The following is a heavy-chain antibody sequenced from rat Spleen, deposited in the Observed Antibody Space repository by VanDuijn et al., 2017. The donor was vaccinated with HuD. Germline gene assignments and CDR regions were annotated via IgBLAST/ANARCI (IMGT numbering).Heavy chain of an antibody. CDR3: ARRPGDFDC. D-gene: IGHD1-4*01. CDR1: GFTFSDHY. CDR2: ISSHSGTI. V-gene: IGHV5-25*01. Sequence: VQLAESGGGLVQPGRSLKLSCAASGFTFSDHYMAWFRQAPGKGLEWVAYISSHSGTIYYADTVKGRFTISRDNAKSTLYLQMDSLRSEDTATYYCARRPGDFDCWGQGVMVTVSS. J-gene: IGHJ2*01.